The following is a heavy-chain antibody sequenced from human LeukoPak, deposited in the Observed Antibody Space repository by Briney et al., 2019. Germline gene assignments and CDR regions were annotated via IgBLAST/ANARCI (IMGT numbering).Heavy chain of an antibody. J-gene: IGHJ5*02. CDR2: INPNSGGT. CDR3: AFEGLSSGWVS. D-gene: IGHD6-19*01. V-gene: IGHV1-2*06. Sequence: SVKVSCKTSGYTFTGYYMHWVRQAPGQGLEWMGRINPNSGGTNYAQKFQGRVTMTRDTSISTAYMELRRLRSDDTAVYYCAFEGLSSGWVSWGQGTLVTVSS. CDR1: GYTFTGYY.